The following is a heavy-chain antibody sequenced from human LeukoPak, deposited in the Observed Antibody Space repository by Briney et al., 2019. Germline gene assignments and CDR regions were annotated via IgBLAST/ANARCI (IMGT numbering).Heavy chain of an antibody. V-gene: IGHV3-64*01. CDR1: GFIFSDYI. D-gene: IGHD6-19*01. J-gene: IGHJ4*02. CDR3: TRRYGDHSGWAGYHDS. Sequence: PGGSLRLSCVASGFIFSDYIMHWVRQAPGKGLEYVSAIRSDGSSTVYPNSVKGRFTISRDNSKSTLYLQMGSLRAEDTAVYYCTRRYGDHSGWAGYHDSWGQGTLVTVSS. CDR2: IRSDGSST.